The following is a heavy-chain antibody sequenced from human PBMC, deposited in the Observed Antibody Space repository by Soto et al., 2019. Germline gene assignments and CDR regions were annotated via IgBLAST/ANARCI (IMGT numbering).Heavy chain of an antibody. J-gene: IGHJ4*02. D-gene: IGHD3-22*01. CDR1: GYTFPSYY. Sequence: ASVPVSCMASGYTFPSYYMHWLRQAPGQGLEWMGIINPSGGSKSYAQKFQGRVTMTRDTSTSTVYMELSSLRSEDTAVYYCARDLIDSSGSLGYWGQGTLVTVSS. CDR2: INPSGGSK. V-gene: IGHV1-46*01. CDR3: ARDLIDSSGSLGY.